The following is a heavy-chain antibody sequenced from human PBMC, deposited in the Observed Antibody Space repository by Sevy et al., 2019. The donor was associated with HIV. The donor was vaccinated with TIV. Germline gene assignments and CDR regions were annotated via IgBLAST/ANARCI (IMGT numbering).Heavy chain of an antibody. CDR3: GRGDGTGRDFDY. J-gene: IGHJ4*02. CDR1: GYTFNNYY. CDR2: TNPSSIST. Sequence: ASVKVSCKASGYTFNNYYLHWVRQAPGQGLEWMGVTNPSSISTLYAQKFQGRVTMTRDTSTSTVYLELSRLRSEDTAVYYCGRGDGTGRDFDYWGQGTLVTVSS. V-gene: IGHV1-46*03. D-gene: IGHD6-13*01.